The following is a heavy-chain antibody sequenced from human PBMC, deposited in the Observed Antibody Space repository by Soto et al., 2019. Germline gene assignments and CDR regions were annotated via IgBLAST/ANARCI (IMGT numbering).Heavy chain of an antibody. V-gene: IGHV4-34*01. J-gene: IGHJ4*02. CDR1: GGSFSGYY. CDR2: INHSGST. Sequence: SETLSLTCAVYGGSFSGYYWSWIRQPPGKGLEWIGEINHSGSTNYNPSLKSRVTISVDTSKNQFSLKLSSVTAADTAVYYCARMRQGANDYWGQGTLVTASS. CDR3: ARMRQGANDY.